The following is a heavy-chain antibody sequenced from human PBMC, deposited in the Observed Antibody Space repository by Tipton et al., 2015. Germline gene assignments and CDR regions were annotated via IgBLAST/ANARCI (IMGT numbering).Heavy chain of an antibody. CDR3: GGPLAYTYH. V-gene: IGHV1-2*02. CDR2: INLKSGGS. CDR1: GYSFISYD. J-gene: IGHJ5*02. D-gene: IGHD3-16*01. Sequence: QLVQSGPEVKKPGASVKVSCKASGYSFISYDINWVRQAAGQGLEWMGWINLKSGGSNSPQMFQGRVTMTRDTSISTAYMELSGLTSDDTAVYYCGGPLAYTYHWGQGTLVTVSS.